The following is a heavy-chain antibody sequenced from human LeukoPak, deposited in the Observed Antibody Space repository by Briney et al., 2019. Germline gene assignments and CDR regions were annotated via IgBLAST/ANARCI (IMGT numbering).Heavy chain of an antibody. CDR1: GFTLSSYN. CDR2: ISGTSSTV. Sequence: GGSLRLSCAASGFTLSSYNMNWVRQAPGKGLEWISYISGTSSTVRYADSVRGRFTISRDNARNSLYLEMHSLRAEDTAVYYCTRGLHITLSGWYFDLWGRGALVTVSS. V-gene: IGHV3-48*04. J-gene: IGHJ2*01. CDR3: TRGLHITLSGWYFDL. D-gene: IGHD1-14*01.